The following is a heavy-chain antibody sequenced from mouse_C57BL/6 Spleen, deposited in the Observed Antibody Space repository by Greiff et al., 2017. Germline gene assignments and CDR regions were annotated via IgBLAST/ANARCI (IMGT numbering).Heavy chain of an antibody. CDR1: GYTFTDYY. V-gene: IGHV1-26*01. CDR3: AQEALYPRDWYFDV. CDR2: INPNNGGT. J-gene: IGHJ1*03. Sequence: EVQLQQSGPELVKPGASVKISCKASGYTFTDYYMNWVKQSHGKSLEWIGDINPNNGGTSYNQKFKGKATLTVDKSSSTAYMELRSLTSEDSAVYYCAQEALYPRDWYFDVWGTGTTVTVSS.